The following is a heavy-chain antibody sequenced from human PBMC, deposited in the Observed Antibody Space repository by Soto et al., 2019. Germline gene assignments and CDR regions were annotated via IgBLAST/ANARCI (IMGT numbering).Heavy chain of an antibody. J-gene: IGHJ4*02. V-gene: IGHV1-69*06. D-gene: IGHD2-21*02. CDR3: AREVVTETTLGYFDF. CDR1: GGSFSSDA. Sequence: QVHLVQSGAEVKEPGSSVKVSCKASGGSFSSDAITWVRQAPGQGLEWIGEIIPMFDTTNYAPEFQGRVTITADTATTTVYMEASSLTSDDTAVYYCAREVVTETTLGYFDFWGQGALVTVSS. CDR2: IIPMFDTT.